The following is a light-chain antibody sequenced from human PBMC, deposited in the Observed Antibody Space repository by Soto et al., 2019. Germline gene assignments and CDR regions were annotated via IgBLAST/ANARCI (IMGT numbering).Light chain of an antibody. Sequence: EIVLTQSPATLSLSPGERATLSCRASQSVSSYLAWYQQKPGQAPRLLIYDAYNRATGIQARFTGSGSGTDFTLTITTLEPEDFAVYYCKQYGSSPRTFGLGTKVDIK. CDR1: QSVSSY. CDR2: DAY. CDR3: KQYGSSPRT. V-gene: IGKV3-11*01. J-gene: IGKJ1*01.